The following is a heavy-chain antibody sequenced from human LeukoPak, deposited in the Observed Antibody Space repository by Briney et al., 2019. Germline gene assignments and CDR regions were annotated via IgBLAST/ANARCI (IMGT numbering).Heavy chain of an antibody. CDR3: ARGSSWYMASQGTFDY. CDR1: GDSVSSNSAA. D-gene: IGHD6-13*01. V-gene: IGHV6-1*01. CDR2: TYYRSKWYN. Sequence: SQTLSLTCAISGDSVSSNSAAWNWIRQSPPRGLEWLGRTYYRSKWYNDYAVPVKSRITINPDTSKNQFSLQLNSVTPEDTAVYYCARGSSWYMASQGTFDYWGQGTLVTVSS. J-gene: IGHJ4*02.